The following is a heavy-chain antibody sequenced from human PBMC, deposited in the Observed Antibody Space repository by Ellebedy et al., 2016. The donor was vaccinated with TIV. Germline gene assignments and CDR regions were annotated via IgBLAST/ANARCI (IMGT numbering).Heavy chain of an antibody. J-gene: IGHJ4*02. CDR2: ISAYNGNT. V-gene: IGHV1-18*01. D-gene: IGHD3-10*02. Sequence: AASVKVSCKASGYTFTSYGISWVRQAPGQGLEWMGWISAYNGNTSYAQKLQGRVTMTTDTSTSTAYMELRSLRSDYTAVFYCAKSCLFGELLYLDYWGQGTLVTVSS. CDR1: GYTFTSYG. CDR3: AKSCLFGELLYLDY.